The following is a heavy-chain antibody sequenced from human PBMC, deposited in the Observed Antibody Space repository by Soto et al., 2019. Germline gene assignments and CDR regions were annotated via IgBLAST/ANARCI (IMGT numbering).Heavy chain of an antibody. Sequence: LGEFLTISGKCSGNSFTRYWIGWVRQMPGKGLEWMGIIYPGDSDTRYSPSFQGQVTISADKSISTAYLQWSSLKASDTAMYYCARLDKNYYYGMDVWGQGATVTVSS. CDR2: IYPGDSDT. J-gene: IGHJ6*02. CDR1: GNSFTRYW. D-gene: IGHD3-22*01. V-gene: IGHV5-51*01. CDR3: ARLDKNYYYGMDV.